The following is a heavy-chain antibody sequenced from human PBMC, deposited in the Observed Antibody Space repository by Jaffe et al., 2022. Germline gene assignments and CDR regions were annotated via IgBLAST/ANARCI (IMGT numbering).Heavy chain of an antibody. CDR2: IKQDGSEK. V-gene: IGHV3-7*01. Sequence: EVQLVESGGGLVQPGGSLRLSCAASGFTFSSYWMSWVRQAPGKGLEWVANIKQDGSEKYYVDSVKGRFTISRDNAKNSLYLQMNSLRAEDTAVYYCARKGIGYCSSTSCYVYYYYYYYMDVWGKGTTVTVSS. J-gene: IGHJ6*03. CDR3: ARKGIGYCSSTSCYVYYYYYYYMDV. CDR1: GFTFSSYW. D-gene: IGHD2-2*01.